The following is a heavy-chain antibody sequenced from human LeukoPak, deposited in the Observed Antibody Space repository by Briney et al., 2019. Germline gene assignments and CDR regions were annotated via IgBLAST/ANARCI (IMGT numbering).Heavy chain of an antibody. J-gene: IGHJ3*02. D-gene: IGHD3-10*01. CDR1: GYTFTSYD. CDR2: INPNSGGT. Sequence: ASVKVSCKASGYTFTSYDINWVRQAPGQGLEWMGWINPNSGGTNYAQKFQGWVTMTRDTSISTAYMELSRLRSDDTAVYYCARGTYGSGSYYSDAFDIWGQGTMVTVSS. V-gene: IGHV1-2*04. CDR3: ARGTYGSGSYYSDAFDI.